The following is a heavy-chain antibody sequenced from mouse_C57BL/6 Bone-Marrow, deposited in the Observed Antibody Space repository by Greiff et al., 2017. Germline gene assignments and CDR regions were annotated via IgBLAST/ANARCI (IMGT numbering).Heavy chain of an antibody. V-gene: IGHV7-1*01. Sequence: EVMLVESGGGLVQSGRSLRLSCATSGFTFSDFYMEWVRQAPGKGLEWIAASRNKANDYTTEYSASVKGRFIVSRDTSQSILYLQMNALRDEDTAIYYCARDDYYSNYVGAMDYWGQGTSVTVSS. D-gene: IGHD2-5*01. CDR1: GFTFSDFY. J-gene: IGHJ4*01. CDR2: SRNKANDYTT. CDR3: ARDDYYSNYVGAMDY.